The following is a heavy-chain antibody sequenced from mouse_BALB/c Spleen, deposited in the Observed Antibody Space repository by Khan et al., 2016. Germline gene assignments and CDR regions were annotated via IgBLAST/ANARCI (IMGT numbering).Heavy chain of an antibody. V-gene: IGHV1-80*01. D-gene: IGHD3-2*01. J-gene: IGHJ3*01. Sequence: VELVESGAELVRPGSSVKISCKASGYAFSSDWMNWVKQRPGQGLEWIGQIYPGDGDTNYNGKFKGKVTLTADKSSSTAYMQLSSLTSEDSAVYFCARGRTARAPFAYWGQGTLVTVSA. CDR3: ARGRTARAPFAY. CDR1: GYAFSSDW. CDR2: IYPGDGDT.